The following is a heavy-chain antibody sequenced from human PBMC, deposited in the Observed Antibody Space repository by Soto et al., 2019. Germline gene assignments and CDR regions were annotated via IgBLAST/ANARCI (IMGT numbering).Heavy chain of an antibody. D-gene: IGHD1-1*01. CDR2: ITTGQGTT. Sequence: QVQLVQSGAEVKKPGASVTVSCKASGYTFSVYAIHWVRQAPGQSLEWMGWITTGQGTTRYSRIFQDRVTITRDTSANTVYLEVINLSYEDTAVYYCAREYLDGTIWGQGTLVTVSS. CDR3: AREYLDGTI. CDR1: GYTFSVYA. J-gene: IGHJ4*02. V-gene: IGHV1-3*04.